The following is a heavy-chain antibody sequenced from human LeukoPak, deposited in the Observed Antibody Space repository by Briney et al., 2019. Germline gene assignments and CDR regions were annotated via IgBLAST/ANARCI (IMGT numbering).Heavy chain of an antibody. CDR1: GFTFSSYA. CDR3: AKFVGSGWYNFDY. V-gene: IGHV3-30-3*02. Sequence: PWGSLRLSCAASGFTFSSYAMHWVRQAPGKGLEWVAVISYDGSNKYYADSVKGRFTISRDNSKNTLYLQMNSLRVEDTAVYYCAKFVGSGWYNFDYWGQGTLVTVSS. J-gene: IGHJ4*02. D-gene: IGHD6-19*01. CDR2: ISYDGSNK.